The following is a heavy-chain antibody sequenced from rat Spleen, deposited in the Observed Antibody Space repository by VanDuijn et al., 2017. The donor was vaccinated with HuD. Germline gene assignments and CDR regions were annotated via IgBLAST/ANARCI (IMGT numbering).Heavy chain of an antibody. CDR2: ISSTDGNA. J-gene: IGHJ3*01. CDR3: ARVTGVFAY. D-gene: IGHD5-1*01. V-gene: IGHV5-46*01. Sequence: EVQLVESGGGLVQPGRSMKLSCAASGFTFSSFPLVWVRQAPTKGLEWVASISSTDGNAYYRDSVKGRFTVSRDNAKSTLYLQMDSLWSEDTATYYCARVTGVFAYWGQGTLVTVSS. CDR1: GFTFSSFP.